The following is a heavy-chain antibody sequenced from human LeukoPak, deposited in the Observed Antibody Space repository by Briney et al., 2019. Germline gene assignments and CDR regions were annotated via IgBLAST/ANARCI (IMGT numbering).Heavy chain of an antibody. CDR3: ARTERLGELSLSTNWFDP. CDR1: GYTFTDYY. J-gene: IGHJ5*02. D-gene: IGHD3-16*02. V-gene: IGHV1-2*02. Sequence: ASVKVSCKTSGYTFTDYYIHWVRQAPGQGLEWMGWINPNSGGTNYAQKFQGRVTMTRDTSISTAYMELSRLRSDDTAVYYCARTERLGELSLSTNWFDPWGQGTLVTVSS. CDR2: INPNSGGT.